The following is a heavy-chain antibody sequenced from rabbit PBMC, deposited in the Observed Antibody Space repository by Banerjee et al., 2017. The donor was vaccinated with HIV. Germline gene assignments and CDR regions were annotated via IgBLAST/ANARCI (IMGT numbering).Heavy chain of an antibody. CDR3: VRGYSGYSYPTSYLNL. CDR2: IYAGSSGYT. CDR1: GFSFSSSYW. Sequence: EESGGGLVQPEGSLTLTCTASGFSFSSSYWICWVRQAPGKGLEWIGCIYAGSSGYTYYANWVKSRFTISKTSSTTVTLQMTSLTAADTATYFCVRGYSGYSYPTSYLNLWGPGTLVTVS. J-gene: IGHJ4*01. V-gene: IGHV1S45*01. D-gene: IGHD6-1*01.